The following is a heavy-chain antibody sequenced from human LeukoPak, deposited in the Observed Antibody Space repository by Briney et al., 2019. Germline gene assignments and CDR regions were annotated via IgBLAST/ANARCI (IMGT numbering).Heavy chain of an antibody. V-gene: IGHV3-74*01. Sequence: PGGSLRLSCAASGFIFSSFRMHWVRQVPGKGLVGVSRMDTDGSGTTYADSVKGRFTISRDNAKNSLYLQMNSLRAEDTAVYYCARDVDGNLDYWGQGTLVTVSS. CDR3: ARDVDGNLDY. D-gene: IGHD1-14*01. CDR1: GFIFSSFR. J-gene: IGHJ4*02. CDR2: MDTDGSGT.